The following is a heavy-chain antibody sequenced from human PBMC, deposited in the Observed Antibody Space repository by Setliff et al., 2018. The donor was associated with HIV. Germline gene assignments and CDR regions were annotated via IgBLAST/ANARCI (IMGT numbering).Heavy chain of an antibody. V-gene: IGHV4-59*08. CDR2: FYYGGST. D-gene: IGHD6-13*01. J-gene: IGHJ4*02. CDR3: ARTYSSNWYIDY. Sequence: ETLSLTCRVSGDSIGTYYWNWIRQTPGKRLEWIGFFYYGGSTDYNPALKNRVAISVDTSNNHFSLKLSSVTAADTAIYYCARTYSSNWYIDYWGQGTLVTVSS. CDR1: GDSIGTYY.